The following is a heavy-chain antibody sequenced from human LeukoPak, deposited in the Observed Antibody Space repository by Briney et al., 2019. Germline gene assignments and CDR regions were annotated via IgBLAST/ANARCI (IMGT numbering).Heavy chain of an antibody. D-gene: IGHD3-10*01. Sequence: GGSLRLSCAASGFTFSYAWMSWVRQAPGKGLEWVGRIKSKTAGGTTDYAAPVKGRFTISRDDSKNTLYVEMNSLKTEDTAVYYCTTDGPWILWFGEPADYWGQGTLVTASS. J-gene: IGHJ4*02. CDR2: IKSKTAGGTT. CDR1: GFTFSYAW. V-gene: IGHV3-15*01. CDR3: TTDGPWILWFGEPADY.